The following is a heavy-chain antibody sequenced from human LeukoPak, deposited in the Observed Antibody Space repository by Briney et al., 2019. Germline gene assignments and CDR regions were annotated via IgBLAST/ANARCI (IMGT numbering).Heavy chain of an antibody. D-gene: IGHD3-3*01. CDR1: GYFISSGYY. J-gene: IGHJ4*02. V-gene: IGHV4-38-2*01. CDR3: ARGDVNFDSWSGYALDF. CDR2: FHHSGNT. Sequence: SETLSLTCAVSGYFISSGYYWGRIRQPPGKGLEWIGGFHHSGNTYYNPSLKSRVTISLDTSKNEFSLKLNSVTATDTAVYYCARGDVNFDSWSGYALDFWGRGTLVTVSS.